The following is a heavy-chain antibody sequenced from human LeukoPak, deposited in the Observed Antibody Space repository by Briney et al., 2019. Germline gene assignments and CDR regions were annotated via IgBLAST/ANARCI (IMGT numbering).Heavy chain of an antibody. CDR2: IYHSGST. D-gene: IGHD6-6*01. J-gene: IGHJ6*03. CDR3: ARGRKLDTYYYYYMDV. V-gene: IGHV4-38-2*02. Sequence: SETLSLTCTVSGYSISSGYYWGWIRQPPGKGLEWIGSIYHSGSTYYNPSLKSRVTISVDTSKNQFSLKLSSVTAADTAVYYCARGRKLDTYYYYYMDVWGKGTTVTVSS. CDR1: GYSISSGYY.